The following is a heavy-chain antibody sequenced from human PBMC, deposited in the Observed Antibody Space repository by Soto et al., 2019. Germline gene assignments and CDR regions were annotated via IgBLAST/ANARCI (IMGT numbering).Heavy chain of an antibody. Sequence: PGGSLRLSCVASGFTFGDYSMNWVRQAPGKGLEWVSSISRSSTYIYYADSVKGRFTISRDNSKNTLYLQMNSPKTEDTAVYYCTSGIAARPPGWGQGTLVTVSS. CDR2: ISRSSTYI. CDR1: GFTFGDYS. D-gene: IGHD6-6*01. CDR3: TSGIAARPPG. J-gene: IGHJ4*02. V-gene: IGHV3-21*04.